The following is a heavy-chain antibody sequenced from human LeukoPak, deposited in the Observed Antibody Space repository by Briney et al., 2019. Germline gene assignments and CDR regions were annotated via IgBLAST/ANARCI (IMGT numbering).Heavy chain of an antibody. D-gene: IGHD3-10*01. J-gene: IGHJ4*02. CDR3: AKARLWFGELDY. CDR1: GFTFSSYA. Sequence: PGGSLRLSCAASGFTFSSYAMSWVRQAPGKGLEWVSAISGSGGSTYYADSVKGRFTISRDNSKNTLYLQMNCLRAEDTAVYYCAKARLWFGELDYWGQGTLVTVSS. CDR2: ISGSGGST. V-gene: IGHV3-23*01.